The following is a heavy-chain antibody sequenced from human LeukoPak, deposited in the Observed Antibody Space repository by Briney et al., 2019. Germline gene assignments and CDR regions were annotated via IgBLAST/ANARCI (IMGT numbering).Heavy chain of an antibody. CDR3: ARDVSTVTTRGDYYYYMDV. D-gene: IGHD4-17*01. V-gene: IGHV1-18*01. Sequence: ASVNLSSKASGYTVTTYGINWVRQAPGQGLEWMGWISAYSGHTKYAQRLQGRVTMTTDTSTNTAYMQLTSLRSDDTAVYYCARDVSTVTTRGDYYYYMDVWGKGNTVTVSS. J-gene: IGHJ6*03. CDR2: ISAYSGHT. CDR1: GYTVTTYG.